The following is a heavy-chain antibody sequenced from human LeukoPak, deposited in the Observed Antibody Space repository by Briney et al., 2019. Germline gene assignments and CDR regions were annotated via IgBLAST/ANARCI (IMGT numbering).Heavy chain of an antibody. CDR3: ATTTIRLGY. V-gene: IGHV4-39*07. D-gene: IGHD1-26*01. Sequence: SETLSLTCTVSGGSISSSSYYWGWIRQPPGKGLEWIGSIYYSGSTYYNPSLKSRVTISVDTSKNQFSLKLRSVTAADTAVYYCATTTIRLGYWGQGTLVTVSS. CDR1: GGSISSSSYY. CDR2: IYYSGST. J-gene: IGHJ4*02.